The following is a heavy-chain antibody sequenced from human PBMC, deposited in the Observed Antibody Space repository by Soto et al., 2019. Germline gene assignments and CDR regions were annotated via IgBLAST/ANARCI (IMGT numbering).Heavy chain of an antibody. CDR1: GGSISSYC. CDR2: IYYSGST. CDR3: ARVSSGWFDP. Sequence: QVQLQESGPGLVKPSETLSLTCTVSGGSISSYCWSWIRQPPGKGLEWIGYIYYSGSTNYNPSLKSRVTISVDTSKNQFSLKLSSVTAADTAVYYCARVSSGWFDPWGQGTLVTVSS. D-gene: IGHD6-19*01. J-gene: IGHJ5*02. V-gene: IGHV4-59*01.